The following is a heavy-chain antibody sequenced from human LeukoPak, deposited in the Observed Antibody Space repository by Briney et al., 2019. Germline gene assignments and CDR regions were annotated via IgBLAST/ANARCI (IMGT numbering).Heavy chain of an antibody. J-gene: IGHJ3*02. CDR2: IIPIFGTA. V-gene: IGHV1-69*05. CDR1: GGTFSSYA. Sequence: SVKVSCKASGGTFSSYAISWVRQAPGQGLEWMGGIIPIFGTANYAQKFQGRVTITTDESTSTAYMELSSLRSDDTAVYYCARTDLGAFDIWGQGTMVTVSS. D-gene: IGHD3/OR15-3a*01. CDR3: ARTDLGAFDI.